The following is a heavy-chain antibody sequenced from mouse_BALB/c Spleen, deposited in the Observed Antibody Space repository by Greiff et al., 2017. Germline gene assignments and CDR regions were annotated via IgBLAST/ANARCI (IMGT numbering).Heavy chain of an antibody. CDR1: GFNIKDYY. D-gene: IGHD2-2*01. Sequence: EVQLVESGAELVRSGASVKLSCTASGFNIKDYYMHWVKQRPEQGLEWIGWIDPENGDTEYAPKFQGKATMTADTSSNTAYLQLSSLTSEDTAVYYCTYGYDDYAMDYWGQGTSVTVSS. J-gene: IGHJ4*01. V-gene: IGHV14-4*02. CDR2: IDPENGDT. CDR3: TYGYDDYAMDY.